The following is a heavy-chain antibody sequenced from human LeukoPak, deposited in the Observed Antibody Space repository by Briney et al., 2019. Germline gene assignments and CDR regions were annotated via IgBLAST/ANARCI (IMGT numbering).Heavy chain of an antibody. CDR2: IYYSGRT. CDR3: ARDGPPGTDHDAFDI. D-gene: IGHD6-13*01. CDR1: GGSISSYY. J-gene: IGHJ3*02. Sequence: SETLSLTCTVSGGSISSYYWSWIRQPPGKGLEWIGYIYYSGRTNYNPSLKSRVTISVDTPKNQFSLKLSSVTAADTAVYYCARDGPPGTDHDAFDIWGQGTMVTVSS. V-gene: IGHV4-59*01.